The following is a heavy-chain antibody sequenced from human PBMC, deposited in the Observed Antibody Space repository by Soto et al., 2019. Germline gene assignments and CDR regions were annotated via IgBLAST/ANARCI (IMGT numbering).Heavy chain of an antibody. J-gene: IGHJ5*02. CDR1: GYTFTSYA. Sequence: GASVKVSCKASGYTFTSYAMHWVRQAPGQRLEWMGWINAGNGNTKYSQKFQGRVTITRDTSASTAYMELTSLTSEDTAIYYCGRDQSGIGYYVDWLDPWGQGTLVTVSS. CDR2: INAGNGNT. D-gene: IGHD3-10*02. CDR3: GRDQSGIGYYVDWLDP. V-gene: IGHV1-3*01.